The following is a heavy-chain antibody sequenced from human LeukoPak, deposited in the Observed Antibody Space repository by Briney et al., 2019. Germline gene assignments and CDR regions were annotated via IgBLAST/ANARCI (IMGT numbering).Heavy chain of an antibody. CDR1: GGSVSTCTYY. Sequence: SSETLSLTCGVSGGSVSTCTYYWGWIRQPPGKGLEWIGRMYHGGSTYYNPSLKSRVTISVDTSKNQFSPKLSSLTAADSAVYYCARHNYGDFWGYWGQGTLVTVSS. CDR3: ARHNYGDFWGY. CDR2: MYHGGST. V-gene: IGHV4-39*01. D-gene: IGHD4-17*01. J-gene: IGHJ4*02.